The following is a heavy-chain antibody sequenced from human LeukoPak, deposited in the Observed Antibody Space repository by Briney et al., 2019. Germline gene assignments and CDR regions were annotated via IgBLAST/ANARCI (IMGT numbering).Heavy chain of an antibody. J-gene: IGHJ5*02. CDR2: INHSGST. Sequence: SETLSLTCAVYGGSFSGYYWSWIRQPPGKGLEWIGEINHSGSTNYNPSLKSRVTISVDTSKNQFSLKLSSVTAADTAVYYCARGPSKWHRRWCDPWGQGTLVTVSS. CDR3: ARGPSKWHRRWCDP. D-gene: IGHD5-12*01. CDR1: GGSFSGYY. V-gene: IGHV4-34*01.